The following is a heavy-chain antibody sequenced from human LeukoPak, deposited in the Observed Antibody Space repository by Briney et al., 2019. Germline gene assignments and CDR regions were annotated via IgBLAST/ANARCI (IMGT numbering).Heavy chain of an antibody. Sequence: ASVKVSCKASGYTFTSYGISWERQAPGQGLEWMGWISAYNGNTNYAQKLQGRVTMTTDTSTSTAYMELRSLRSDDTAVYYCARDIVVVPAAISYFDLWGRGTLVTVSS. D-gene: IGHD2-2*02. J-gene: IGHJ2*01. V-gene: IGHV1-18*01. CDR1: GYTFTSYG. CDR2: ISAYNGNT. CDR3: ARDIVVVPAAISYFDL.